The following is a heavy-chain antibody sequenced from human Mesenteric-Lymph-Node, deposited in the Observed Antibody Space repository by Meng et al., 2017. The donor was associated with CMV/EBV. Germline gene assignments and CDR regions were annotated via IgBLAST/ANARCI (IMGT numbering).Heavy chain of an antibody. J-gene: IGHJ4*02. D-gene: IGHD4-11*01. V-gene: IGHV4-39*01. CDR2: IYNSGRT. CDR3: ASAFATVTRIDY. CDR1: GGSISSSSYY. Sequence: SETLSLTCTVSGGSISSSSYYWGWIRQPPGKGLEWIGSIYNSGRTYYNPSLKSRVTISVDTPKNQFSLKLSSVTAADTAVYYCASAFATVTRIDYWGQGTLVTVSS.